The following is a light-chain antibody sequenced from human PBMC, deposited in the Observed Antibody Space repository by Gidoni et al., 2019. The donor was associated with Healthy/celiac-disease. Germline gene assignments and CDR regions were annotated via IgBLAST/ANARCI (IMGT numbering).Light chain of an antibody. CDR2: AAS. CDR1: QSISSY. Sequence: IQMTPSPSSLSASVGDRVTITCRASQSISSYLTWYQQKPGKAPKLLIYAASSLQSGVPSRFSGSGSGTDFTLTISSLQPEDFATYYCQQSYSTPPYTFGQGTKLEIK. V-gene: IGKV1-39*01. CDR3: QQSYSTPPYT. J-gene: IGKJ2*01.